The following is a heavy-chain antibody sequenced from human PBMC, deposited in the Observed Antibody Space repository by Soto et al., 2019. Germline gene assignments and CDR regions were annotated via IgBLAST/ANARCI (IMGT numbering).Heavy chain of an antibody. CDR3: AKNSRLGELSLYAIDY. J-gene: IGHJ4*02. V-gene: IGHV3-23*01. D-gene: IGHD3-16*02. CDR1: GFTFSSDA. CDR2: ISGSGGST. Sequence: PGGSLRLSCAASGFTFSSDAMTWVRRAPGKGLEWVSGISGSGGSTYYADSVKGRFTISRDNSKNTLYMQMNSLRAEDTALYYCAKNSRLGELSLYAIDYWGQGTPVTVSS.